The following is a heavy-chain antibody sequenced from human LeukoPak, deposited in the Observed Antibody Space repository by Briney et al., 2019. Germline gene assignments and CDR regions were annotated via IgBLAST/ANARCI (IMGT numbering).Heavy chain of an antibody. D-gene: IGHD6-13*01. Sequence: SETLSLTCAVYGGSFSGYYWSWIRQPPGKGLEWIGEINHSGSTNYNPSLKSRVTISVDTSKNQFSLKLSSVTAADTAVYYCARGGGIAAAGTDFVWFDPWGQGTLVTVSS. J-gene: IGHJ5*02. CDR1: GGSFSGYY. CDR3: ARGGGIAAAGTDFVWFDP. V-gene: IGHV4-34*01. CDR2: INHSGST.